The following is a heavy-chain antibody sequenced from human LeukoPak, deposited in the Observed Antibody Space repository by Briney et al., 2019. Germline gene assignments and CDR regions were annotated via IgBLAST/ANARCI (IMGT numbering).Heavy chain of an antibody. CDR2: INPKIADT. CDR3: ARSLPYDNRNPHIDH. Sequence: ASVKVSCKASGYTFNDFYVHWVRQAPGQGLEWMGWINPKIADTIYALSVRGRVTMTRDTSITTAYLELSSLRSDDTAVYYCARSLPYDNRNPHIDHWGQGTLITVSS. J-gene: IGHJ4*02. V-gene: IGHV1-2*02. D-gene: IGHD3-22*01. CDR1: GYTFNDFY.